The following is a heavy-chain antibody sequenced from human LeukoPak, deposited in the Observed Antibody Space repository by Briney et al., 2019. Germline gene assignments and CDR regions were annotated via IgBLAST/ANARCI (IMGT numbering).Heavy chain of an antibody. Sequence: PGGSLRLSCAASGFTVNSNYLSWVRQAPGKGLEWVSTLYNTGNTYYADSVKGRFSISRDNSKNTLFLQMNSLRAEDTGVYYCARLTPAAGRLYFVDWGPGTLVTVSS. V-gene: IGHV3-53*01. D-gene: IGHD6-13*01. CDR2: LYNTGNT. J-gene: IGHJ4*02. CDR3: ARLTPAAGRLYFVD. CDR1: GFTVNSNY.